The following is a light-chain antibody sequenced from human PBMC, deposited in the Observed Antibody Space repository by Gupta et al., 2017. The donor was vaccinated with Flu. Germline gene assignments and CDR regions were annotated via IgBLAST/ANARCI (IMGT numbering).Light chain of an antibody. Sequence: SSVLTQPPSVSVAPGPTARITCGGNNIGRKSVHWYQQKPGQAPVVVLYDDSDRPSGIPDRCAGSNSGKTATLTISRVEAGDEADYYCQVWERSSDHNNWVFDGGTKLTVL. CDR1: NIGRKS. CDR3: QVWERSSDHNNWV. J-gene: IGLJ3*02. CDR2: DDS. V-gene: IGLV3-21*02.